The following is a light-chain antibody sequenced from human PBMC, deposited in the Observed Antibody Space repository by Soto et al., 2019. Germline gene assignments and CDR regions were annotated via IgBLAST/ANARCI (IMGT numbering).Light chain of an antibody. CDR2: EVT. CDR3: CSYAGGNNLEV. CDR1: SRDVGGYNY. J-gene: IGLJ1*01. Sequence: QSVLTQPPSASGSPGQSVTISCTGTSRDVGGYNYVSWYQQHPGKAPKLMIYEVTKRPSGVPDRFSGSKYGNTASLTVSGLQAEDEADYYCCSYAGGNNLEVFGTWTKLTVL. V-gene: IGLV2-8*01.